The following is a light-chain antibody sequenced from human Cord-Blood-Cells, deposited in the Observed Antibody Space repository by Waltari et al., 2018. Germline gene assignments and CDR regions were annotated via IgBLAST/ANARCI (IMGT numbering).Light chain of an antibody. Sequence: TQSPGTLSLSPGERATISCRASQSVSSSYLAWYQQKPGQAPRLLIYGASSRATGIPDRFSGSGSGTDFTLTISRLEPEDFAVYYCQQYGSSPHSFGQGTKLEIK. CDR3: QQYGSSPHS. J-gene: IGKJ2*03. CDR1: QSVSSSY. CDR2: GAS. V-gene: IGKV3-20*01.